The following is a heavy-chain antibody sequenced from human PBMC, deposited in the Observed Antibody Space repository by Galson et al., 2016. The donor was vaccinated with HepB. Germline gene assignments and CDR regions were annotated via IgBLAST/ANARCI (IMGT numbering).Heavy chain of an antibody. CDR2: INPSSGDT. J-gene: IGHJ4*02. CDR3: ARVLRRGYSNYDAN. V-gene: IGHV1-8*01. Sequence: SVKVSCKASGYTFASYDINWVRQAPGQGLEWMGWINPSSGDTGYAQKFQARVTMTRNTFINTAYMELRSLGFDDTAVYYCARVLRRGYSNYDANWGQGTLVTVSS. CDR1: GYTFASYD. D-gene: IGHD5-12*01.